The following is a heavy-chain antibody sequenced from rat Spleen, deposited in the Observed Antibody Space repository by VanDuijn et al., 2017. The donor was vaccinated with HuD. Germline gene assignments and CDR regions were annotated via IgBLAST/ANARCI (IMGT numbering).Heavy chain of an antibody. Sequence: QVQLKESGPGLVQPSQTLSLTCTVSGFSLSSYGVIWVRQPPGKGLEWMGVLWGNGNTNYNSPLKSRLSISRDTSKSQIYLKMNSLQIEDTAMYFCARASFDYWGQGVMVTVSS. CDR1: GFSLSSYG. CDR2: LWGNGNT. CDR3: ARASFDY. J-gene: IGHJ2*01. V-gene: IGHV2-13*01.